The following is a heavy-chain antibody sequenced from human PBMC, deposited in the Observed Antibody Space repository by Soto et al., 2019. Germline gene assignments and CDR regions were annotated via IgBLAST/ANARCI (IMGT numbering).Heavy chain of an antibody. D-gene: IGHD2-2*01. V-gene: IGHV3-48*01. CDR2: ISTSSSNI. CDR1: GFSFSYYG. CDR3: ARETSTGNYYMDV. J-gene: IGHJ6*03. Sequence: SGGSLRLSCAASGFSFSYYGMNWVRQAPGKGLVWVSYISTSSSNIYYADSVKGRFTISRDNAKNSLSLQMNSLRAADTAVYYCARETSTGNYYMDVWGKGTTVTVSS.